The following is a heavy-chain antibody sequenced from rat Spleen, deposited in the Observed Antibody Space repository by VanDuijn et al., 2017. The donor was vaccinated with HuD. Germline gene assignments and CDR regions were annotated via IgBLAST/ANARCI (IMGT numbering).Heavy chain of an antibody. J-gene: IGHJ2*01. CDR1: GFTFGSFP. CDR2: IATSGGNT. Sequence: EVQLVESGGGLVQPGRSMRLSCEASGFTFGSFPMAWVRQAPTKGLEWVATIATSGGNTYYRDSVKGRFTISRDNAKSTLYLQMNSLRSEDTATYYCTRASGFDYWGQGVLVTVSS. CDR3: TRASGFDY. V-gene: IGHV5-46*01.